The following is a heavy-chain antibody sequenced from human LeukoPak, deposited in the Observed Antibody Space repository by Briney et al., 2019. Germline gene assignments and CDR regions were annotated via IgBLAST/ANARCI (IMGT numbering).Heavy chain of an antibody. CDR3: ARQENDSGFQH. J-gene: IGHJ1*01. Sequence: GESLKISCKASGYSFTTYWIGWVRQMPGKGLEWMGIIFPRDYDTRDSPSFQGQVTISVDKSISTAYLQWSSLKASDTAMYYCARQENDSGFQHWGQGTLVTVSS. CDR2: IFPRDYDT. V-gene: IGHV5-51*01. CDR1: GYSFTTYW. D-gene: IGHD3-22*01.